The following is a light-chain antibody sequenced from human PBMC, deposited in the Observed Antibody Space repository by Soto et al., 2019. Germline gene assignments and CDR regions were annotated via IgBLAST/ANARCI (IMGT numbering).Light chain of an antibody. V-gene: IGKV2-28*01. J-gene: IGKJ1*01. Sequence: DLVMTQSPLSLPVTPGEPASISCRSSQSLLHSNGYNYLDWYLQKPGQSPQLLIYLGSNRASGAPERFSGSASGTDFTLKINRVEAEDVGVYYCMQTLQTPRTFGQGTKVEIK. CDR2: LGS. CDR3: MQTLQTPRT. CDR1: QSLLHSNGYNY.